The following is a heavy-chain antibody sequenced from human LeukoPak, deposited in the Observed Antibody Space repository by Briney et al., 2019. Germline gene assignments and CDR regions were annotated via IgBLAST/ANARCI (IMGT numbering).Heavy chain of an antibody. CDR1: GFTFSSYA. V-gene: IGHV3-23*01. CDR2: ISGSGGST. D-gene: IGHD4-23*01. Sequence: PGGSLRLSCAASGFTFSSYAMHWVRQAPGKGLEYVSAISGSGGSTYYADSVKGRFTISRDNSKNTLYLQMNSLRAEDTAVYYCAKDHPERWYHRGDAFDIWGQGTMVTVSS. CDR3: AKDHPERWYHRGDAFDI. J-gene: IGHJ3*02.